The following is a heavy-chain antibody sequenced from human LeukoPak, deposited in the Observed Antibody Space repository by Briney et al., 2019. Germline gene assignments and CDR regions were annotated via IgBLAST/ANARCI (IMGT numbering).Heavy chain of an antibody. CDR2: IYYSGST. CDR3: ASLGADHY. CDR1: GGSISSYY. Sequence: PSETQSLTCTVSGGSISSYYWSWIRQPPGKGLEWIGYIYYSGSTNYNPSLKSRVTISVDTSKNQFSLKLSSVTAADTAVYYCASLGADHYWGQGTLVTVSS. D-gene: IGHD1-26*01. V-gene: IGHV4-59*01. J-gene: IGHJ4*02.